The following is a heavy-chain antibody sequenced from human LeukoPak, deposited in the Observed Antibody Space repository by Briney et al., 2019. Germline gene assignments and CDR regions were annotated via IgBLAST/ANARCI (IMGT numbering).Heavy chain of an antibody. CDR3: ARADSHMGDAFDI. D-gene: IGHD1-26*01. J-gene: IGHJ3*02. CDR2: IYSGGST. Sequence: GGSLRLSCAASGFTVSSNYMSWVRQAPGKGLELDSVIYSGGSTYYAYSVKGRFTISRHNSKNTLYLQMNSLRAEDTAVYYCARADSHMGDAFDIWGQGTMVTVSS. CDR1: GFTVSSNY. V-gene: IGHV3-53*04.